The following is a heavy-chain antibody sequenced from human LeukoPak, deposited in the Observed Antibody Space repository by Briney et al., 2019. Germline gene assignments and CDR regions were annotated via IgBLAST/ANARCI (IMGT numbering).Heavy chain of an antibody. CDR3: AKDGGDYGDYDCFDY. D-gene: IGHD4-17*01. J-gene: IGHJ4*02. CDR2: ISYDGSNK. V-gene: IGHV3-30*18. CDR1: GFTFSSYG. Sequence: PGGSPRLSCAASGFTFSSYGMHWVRQAPGKGLGWVPVISYDGSNKYYADSVKGRFAISRDNSKNTLYLQMNSLRAEDTAVYYCAKDGGDYGDYDCFDYWGQGTLVTVSS.